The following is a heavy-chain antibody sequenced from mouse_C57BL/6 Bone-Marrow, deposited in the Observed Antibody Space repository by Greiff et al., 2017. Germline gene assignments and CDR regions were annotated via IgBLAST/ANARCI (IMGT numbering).Heavy chain of an antibody. J-gene: IGHJ3*01. V-gene: IGHV5-4*03. CDR3: ANYYGSSYGFAY. CDR2: ISDGGSYT. CDR1: GFTFSSYA. Sequence: DVMLVESGGGLVKPGGSLKLSCAASGFTFSSYAMSWVRPTPEKRLEWVATISDGGSYTYYPDNVKGRFTISRDNAKNNLYLQMSHLKSEDTAMYYCANYYGSSYGFAYWGQGTLVTVSA. D-gene: IGHD1-1*01.